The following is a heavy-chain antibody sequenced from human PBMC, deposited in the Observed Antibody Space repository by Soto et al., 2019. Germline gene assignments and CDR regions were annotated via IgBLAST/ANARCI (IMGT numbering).Heavy chain of an antibody. CDR1: GYTFTSYA. J-gene: IGHJ4*02. CDR2: INAGNGNT. D-gene: IGHD3-22*01. V-gene: IGHV1-3*01. CDR3: ASARGNTYYYDSSGYQPLDY. Sequence: ASVKVSCKASGYTFTSYAMHWVRQAPGQRLEWMGWINAGNGNTKYSQKFQGRVTITRDTSASTAYMELSSLRSEDTAVYYCASARGNTYYYDSSGYQPLDYWGQGTLV.